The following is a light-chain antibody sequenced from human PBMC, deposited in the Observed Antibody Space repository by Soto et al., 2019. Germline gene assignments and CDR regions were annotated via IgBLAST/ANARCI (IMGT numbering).Light chain of an antibody. CDR3: QHYCTTPWT. CDR1: HIFLYSSNNETF. V-gene: IGKV4-1*01. CDR2: WAS. J-gene: IGKJ1*01. Sequence: VLTISQAYLAVSLGERATIKCRSSHIFLYSSNNETFLAWYQQKPGQPPKQLIYWASNRESGVPDRFRGSGSGTDFTLTICSLQAEDFALYFCQHYCTTPWTFAQGTKVDIK.